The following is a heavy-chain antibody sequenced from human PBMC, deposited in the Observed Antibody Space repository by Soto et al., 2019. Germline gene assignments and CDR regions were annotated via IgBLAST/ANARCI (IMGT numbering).Heavy chain of an antibody. V-gene: IGHV4-34*01. D-gene: IGHD6-13*01. CDR1: GGSFSGYY. Sequence: QVQLQQWGAGLLKPSETLSLTCAVYGGSFSGYYWSWIRQPPGKGLEWIGEINHSGSTNYNPSLKSRVTISVDTSKNQLSLKLSSVTAADTAVYYCARRLRSAPPNANQQQLVSGGPLNWFDPWGQGTLVTVSS. J-gene: IGHJ5*02. CDR3: ARRLRSAPPNANQQQLVSGGPLNWFDP. CDR2: INHSGST.